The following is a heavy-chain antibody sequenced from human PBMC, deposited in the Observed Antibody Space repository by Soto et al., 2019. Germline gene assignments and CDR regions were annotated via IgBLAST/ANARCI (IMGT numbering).Heavy chain of an antibody. Sequence: QVQRVESGGGVVQPGRSLRLSCAASGFTFSSYVMHWVRQAPGKGLEWVAVISYDGSNKYYADSVKGRFTISRDNSKNTLYLQMNSLRAEDTAMYYCARDAPEGYFDQWGQGTLVTVSS. J-gene: IGHJ4*02. V-gene: IGHV3-30-3*01. CDR1: GFTFSSYV. CDR2: ISYDGSNK. CDR3: ARDAPEGYFDQ.